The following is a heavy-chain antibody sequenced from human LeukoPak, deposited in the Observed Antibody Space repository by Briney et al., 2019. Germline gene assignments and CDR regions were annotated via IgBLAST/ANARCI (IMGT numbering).Heavy chain of an antibody. Sequence: ASVKVSCKASGYTFTSYGISWVRQAPGQGLEWMGWISTYNGNTNYAQKLQGRVTMTTDTSTSTAYMELRSLRSDDTAVYYCARVRGCSSTSCYRRVVDYWGQGTLVTVSS. V-gene: IGHV1-18*01. D-gene: IGHD2-2*01. CDR2: ISTYNGNT. CDR3: ARVRGCSSTSCYRRVVDY. J-gene: IGHJ4*02. CDR1: GYTFTSYG.